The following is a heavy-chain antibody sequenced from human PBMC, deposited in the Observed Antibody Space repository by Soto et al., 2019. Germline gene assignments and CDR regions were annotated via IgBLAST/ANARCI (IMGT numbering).Heavy chain of an antibody. CDR2: ISGSGGTT. J-gene: IGHJ4*02. Sequence: PGGSLRLSCAASGFSFSSYAMSWVRQAPGKGLEWVSIISGSGGTTYYADSVKGRFTISRDNSKNTLYLQMNNLRAEDTAVYYCAKDRPHPDFGDYSYYFDYWGQGTLVTVSS. V-gene: IGHV3-23*01. D-gene: IGHD4-17*01. CDR3: AKDRPHPDFGDYSYYFDY. CDR1: GFSFSSYA.